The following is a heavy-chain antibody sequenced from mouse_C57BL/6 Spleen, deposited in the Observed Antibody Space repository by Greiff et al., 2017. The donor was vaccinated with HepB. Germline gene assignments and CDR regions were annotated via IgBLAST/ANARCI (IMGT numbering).Heavy chain of an antibody. J-gene: IGHJ2*01. V-gene: IGHV5-6*01. CDR1: GFTFSSYG. Sequence: EVHLVESGGDLVKPGGSLKLSCAASGFTFSSYGMSWVRQTPDKRLEWVATISSGGSYTYYPDSVKGRFTISRDNAKNTLYLQMSSLKSEDTAMYYCARLLSGDYEGYYFDYWGQGTTLTVSS. D-gene: IGHD2-4*01. CDR2: ISSGGSYT. CDR3: ARLLSGDYEGYYFDY.